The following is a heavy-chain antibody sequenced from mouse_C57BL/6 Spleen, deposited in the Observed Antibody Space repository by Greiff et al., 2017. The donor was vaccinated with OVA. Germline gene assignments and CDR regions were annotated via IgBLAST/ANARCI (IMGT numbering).Heavy chain of an antibody. D-gene: IGHD1-1*01. CDR3: TRSYYGSSGLFAY. Sequence: VQLQQSGAELVRPGASVTLSCKASGYTFTDYEMHWVKQTPVHGLEWIGAIDPETGGTAYNQKFKGKAILTADNSSSTAYMELRSLTSEDSAVYYGTRSYYGSSGLFAYWGQGTLVTVSA. V-gene: IGHV1-15*01. CDR1: GYTFTDYE. J-gene: IGHJ3*01. CDR2: IDPETGGT.